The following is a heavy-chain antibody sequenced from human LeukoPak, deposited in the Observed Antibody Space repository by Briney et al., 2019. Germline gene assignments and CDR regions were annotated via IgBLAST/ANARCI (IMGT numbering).Heavy chain of an antibody. V-gene: IGHV3-21*01. J-gene: IGHJ4*02. D-gene: IGHD1-26*01. CDR3: ARDRGGSYAAFDY. CDR2: ISSSSSYI. Sequence: PGGSLRLSCAPSGFTFSSYSMNWVRQAPGKGLEWVSSISSSSSYIHYADSVKGRFTISRDNAKNSLYLQMNSLRAEDTAVYYCARDRGGSYAAFDYWGQGTLVTVSS. CDR1: GFTFSSYS.